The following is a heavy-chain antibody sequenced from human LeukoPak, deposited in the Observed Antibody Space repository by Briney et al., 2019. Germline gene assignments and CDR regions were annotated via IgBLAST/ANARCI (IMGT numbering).Heavy chain of an antibody. Sequence: GGSLRLSCAASGFTFSSYAVSLVRQAPGKGLEWVSSISGGDNSTYYADSVKGRFTISRDNSKNTLYLQMNSLRAGDTAVYYCAKSFRVTYCTGGSCYSKPAPFDYWGHGTLVTVSS. CDR3: AKSFRVTYCTGGSCYSKPAPFDY. D-gene: IGHD2-15*01. J-gene: IGHJ4*01. V-gene: IGHV3-23*01. CDR2: ISGGDNST. CDR1: GFTFSSYA.